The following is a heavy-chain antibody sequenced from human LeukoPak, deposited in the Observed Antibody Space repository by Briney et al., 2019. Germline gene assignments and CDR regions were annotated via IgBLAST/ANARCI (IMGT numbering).Heavy chain of an antibody. D-gene: IGHD1-1*01. Sequence: ASVKVSCKASGYTFTGYYMHWVRQAPGQGLEWMGWINPNSGGTNYAQKFQGRVTMTRDTSISTAYMELSRLRSDDTAVYYCARAALYNWNDGNWFDPWGQGTLVAVSS. J-gene: IGHJ5*02. CDR2: INPNSGGT. CDR1: GYTFTGYY. V-gene: IGHV1-2*02. CDR3: ARAALYNWNDGNWFDP.